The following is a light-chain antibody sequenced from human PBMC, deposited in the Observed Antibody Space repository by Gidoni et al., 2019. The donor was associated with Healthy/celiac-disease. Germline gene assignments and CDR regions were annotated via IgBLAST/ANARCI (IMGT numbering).Light chain of an antibody. CDR1: QSVSSY. V-gene: IGKV3-11*01. Sequence: EIVFTQSPATLSLSPGERATLSCRASQSVSSYLAWYQQKPGQAPRLLIYDASNRATGIPARFSGSGSGTDFTLTISSLEPEDFAVYYCQQGLTFGGGTKVEIK. CDR2: DAS. CDR3: QQGLT. J-gene: IGKJ4*01.